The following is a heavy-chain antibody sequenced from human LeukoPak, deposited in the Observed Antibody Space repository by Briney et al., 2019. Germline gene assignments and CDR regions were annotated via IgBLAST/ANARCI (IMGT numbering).Heavy chain of an antibody. D-gene: IGHD3-22*01. CDR2: IKQDGSEK. V-gene: IGHV3-7*01. J-gene: IGHJ3*02. CDR3: ARDRYYYDSSGYTDDAFDI. Sequence: GGSLRLSCAASGFTFSSYWMSWVRQAPGKGLEWVANIKQDGSEKYYVDSVKGRFTISRDNAKNSLYLQMNSLRAEDTAVYYCARDRYYYDSSGYTDDAFDIWGQGTMVTVSS. CDR1: GFTFSSYW.